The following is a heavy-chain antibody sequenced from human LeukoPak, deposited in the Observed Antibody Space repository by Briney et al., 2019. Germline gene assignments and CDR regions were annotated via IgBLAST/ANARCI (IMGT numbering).Heavy chain of an antibody. CDR1: GFHFSTHS. D-gene: IGHD3-9*01. J-gene: IGHJ3*02. V-gene: IGHV3-21*01. CDR2: IISSRGYI. CDR3: ARDSPSYYDVLTGYGAFDI. Sequence: GGSLRLSCAASGFHFSTHSMNWVRQAPGKGLECVSSIISSRGYIYYADSMKGRFTTSRDNDKNSLYLQMNSLGAEDTAVYYCARDSPSYYDVLTGYGAFDIWGQGTMVTVSS.